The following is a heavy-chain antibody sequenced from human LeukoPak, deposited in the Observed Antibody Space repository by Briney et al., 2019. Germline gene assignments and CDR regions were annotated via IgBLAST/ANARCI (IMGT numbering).Heavy chain of an antibody. V-gene: IGHV3-43*01. Sequence: GGSLRLSCAASGFTFDDYTMHWVRQAPGKGLEWVSLISWDGGSTYYADSVKGRFTISRDNAKNSLYLQMNSLRAEDTAVYYCARDQYDFWSGYQPPYYYYMDVWGKGTTVTVSS. CDR1: GFTFDDYT. D-gene: IGHD3-3*01. J-gene: IGHJ6*03. CDR2: ISWDGGST. CDR3: ARDQYDFWSGYQPPYYYYMDV.